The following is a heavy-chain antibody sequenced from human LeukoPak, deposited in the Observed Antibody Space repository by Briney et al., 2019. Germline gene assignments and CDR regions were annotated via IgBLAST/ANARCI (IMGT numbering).Heavy chain of an antibody. CDR1: GYTFIGYF. CDR2: INPNSGGT. V-gene: IGHV1-2*02. J-gene: IGHJ1*01. CDR3: ARLTDSSGRFARYFQH. D-gene: IGHD6-19*01. Sequence: GASVKVSCKSSGYTFIGYFMHWVRQAPGQGLEWMGWINPNSGGTNYAQKFQGRVTMTRDTSINTAYMELSSLRSDDTAVYYCARLTDSSGRFARYFQHWGQGTLVTVSS.